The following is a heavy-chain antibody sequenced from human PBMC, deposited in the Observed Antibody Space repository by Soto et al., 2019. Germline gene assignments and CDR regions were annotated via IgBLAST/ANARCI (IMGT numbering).Heavy chain of an antibody. J-gene: IGHJ6*02. Sequence: VASVKVSCKASGYTFTSYGISWVRQAPGQGLEWMGWISAYNGNTNYAQKLQGRVTMTTDTSTSTAYTELRSLRSDDTAVYYCARDNSLYNWNEVNSVSYGMDVWGQGTSVTVSS. D-gene: IGHD1-20*01. CDR2: ISAYNGNT. V-gene: IGHV1-18*01. CDR1: GYTFTSYG. CDR3: ARDNSLYNWNEVNSVSYGMDV.